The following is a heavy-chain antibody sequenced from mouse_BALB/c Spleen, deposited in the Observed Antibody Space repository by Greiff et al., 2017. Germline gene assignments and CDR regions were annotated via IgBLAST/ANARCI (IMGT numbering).Heavy chain of an antibody. CDR2: ISSGGGST. CDR1: GFAFSSYD. CDR3: ARHVYYGSSSQLPFAY. Sequence: EVQGVESGGGLVKPGGSLKLSCAASGFAFSSYDMSWVRQTPEKRLEWVAYISSGGGSTYYPDTVKGRFTISRDNAKNTLYLQMSSLKSEDTAMYYCARHVYYGSSSQLPFAYWGQEALVTVSA. D-gene: IGHD1-1*01. J-gene: IGHJ3*01. V-gene: IGHV5-12-1*01.